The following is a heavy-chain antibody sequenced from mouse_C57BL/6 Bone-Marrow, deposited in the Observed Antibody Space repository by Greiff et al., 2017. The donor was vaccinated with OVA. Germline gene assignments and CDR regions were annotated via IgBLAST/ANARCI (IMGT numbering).Heavy chain of an antibody. D-gene: IGHD1-1*01. CDR1: GFSLTSYG. V-gene: IGHV2-4*01. CDR2: IWSGGST. CDR3: AKSYYGSSLYAMDY. J-gene: IGHJ4*01. Sequence: VQLQESGPGLVQPSQSLSITCTVSGFSLTSYGVHWVRQPPGKGLEWLGVIWSGGSTDYNAAFISRLSISKDNSKSQAFFKMNSLQADDTAIYYCAKSYYGSSLYAMDYWGQGTSVTVSS.